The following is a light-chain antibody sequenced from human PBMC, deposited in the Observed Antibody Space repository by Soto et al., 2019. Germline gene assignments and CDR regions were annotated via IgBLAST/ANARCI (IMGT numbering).Light chain of an antibody. J-gene: IGLJ2*01. CDR3: TSYADTRNFGVV. CDR2: EGS. CDR1: SXXXXXXXL. V-gene: IGLV2-23*03. Sequence: QSALTQXXXVSGSLGQSXXXXXIGTSXXXXXXXLVSWYQXQXGKAPXIMIFEGSKRPSGVSNRFSGSRSGNTASLTVSGLQAEDEADYYCTSYADTRNFGVVFGGGTKLTVL.